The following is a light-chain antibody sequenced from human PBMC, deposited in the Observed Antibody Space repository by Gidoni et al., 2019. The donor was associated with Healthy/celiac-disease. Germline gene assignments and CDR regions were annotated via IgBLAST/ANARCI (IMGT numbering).Light chain of an antibody. CDR2: DAS. CDR3: QQRSNWPPMYT. V-gene: IGKV3-11*01. Sequence: EIVLTQSPATLSLPPGERATLSCRASQSVSSYLAWYQQKPGQAPRLLIDDASNRATGIPARFSGSGSGTDFTLTISSLDPEDFAVYYCQQRSNWPPMYTFGQGTKLEIK. J-gene: IGKJ2*01. CDR1: QSVSSY.